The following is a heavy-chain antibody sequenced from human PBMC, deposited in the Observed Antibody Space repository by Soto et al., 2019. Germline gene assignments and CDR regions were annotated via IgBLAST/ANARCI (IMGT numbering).Heavy chain of an antibody. CDR3: ARDGSYESSDHWVGDSALDM. CDR1: GSTLTSYG. Sequence: QVHLVQSGLEVKKPGASVSVSCRASGSTLTSYGISWVRQAPGRGFEWMGWISVNNGNTQYAQKFKGRVSMTTDTSTATGYMVLRSLRSDDTAVYYCARDGSYESSDHWVGDSALDMWGQGTMVTVSS. D-gene: IGHD3-22*01. CDR2: ISVNNGNT. V-gene: IGHV1-18*01. J-gene: IGHJ3*02.